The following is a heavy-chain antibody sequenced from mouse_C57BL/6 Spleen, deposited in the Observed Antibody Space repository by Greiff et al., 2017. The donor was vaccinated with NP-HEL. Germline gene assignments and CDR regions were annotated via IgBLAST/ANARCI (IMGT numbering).Heavy chain of an antibody. CDR1: GYTFTSYW. D-gene: IGHD2-4*01. J-gene: IGHJ4*01. CDR3: ARKMVLYDYDVYYAMDY. Sequence: QVQLQQPGAELVKPGASVKLSCKASGYTFTSYWMQWVKQRPGQGLEWIGEIDPSDSYTNYNQKFKGKATLTVDTSSSTAYMQLSSLTSEDSAVYYCARKMVLYDYDVYYAMDYWGQGTSVTVSS. CDR2: IDPSDSYT. V-gene: IGHV1-50*01.